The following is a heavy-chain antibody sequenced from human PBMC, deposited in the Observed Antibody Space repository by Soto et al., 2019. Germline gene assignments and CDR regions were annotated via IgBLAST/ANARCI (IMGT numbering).Heavy chain of an antibody. V-gene: IGHV3-66*01. J-gene: IGHJ3*02. CDR3: AREYSSSSGDAFDI. CDR1: GFTVSSNY. D-gene: IGHD6-6*01. CDR2: IYSGGST. Sequence: EVQLVESGGGLVQPGGSLRLSCAASGFTVSSNYMSWVRQAPGKGLEWVSVIYSGGSTYYADSVKGRFTISRDNSKNTLYLQMNSLRAEDTAVYYCAREYSSSSGDAFDIWGQGTMVTVS.